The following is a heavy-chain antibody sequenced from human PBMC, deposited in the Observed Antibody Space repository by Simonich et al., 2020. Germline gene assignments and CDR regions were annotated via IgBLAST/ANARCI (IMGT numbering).Heavy chain of an antibody. J-gene: IGHJ6*02. CDR2: IYHRGST. V-gene: IGHV4-38-2*01. Sequence: QVQLQESGPGLVKPSETLSLTCAVSGYSISSGYYWGWIRQPPGKGLEWIGSIYHRGSTYYNPSLKSRVTISVDTSKNQFSLKLSSVTAADTAVYYGARVGYSNYYYYGMDVWGQGTTVTVSS. D-gene: IGHD6-13*01. CDR3: ARVGYSNYYYYGMDV. CDR1: GYSISSGYY.